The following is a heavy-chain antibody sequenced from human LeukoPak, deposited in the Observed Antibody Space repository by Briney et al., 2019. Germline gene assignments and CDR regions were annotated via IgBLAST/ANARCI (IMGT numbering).Heavy chain of an antibody. CDR3: VKVGEDYYDSSGYYRY. CDR2: ISSNGGST. V-gene: IGHV3-64D*06. J-gene: IGHJ4*02. CDR1: GFTFSSYA. D-gene: IGHD3-22*01. Sequence: GGSLRLSCSASGFTFSSYAMHWVRQAPGKGLEYVSAISSNGGSTYYADSVKGRFTISRDNSKNTLYLQMSSLRAEDMAVYYCVKVGEDYYDSSGYYRYWGQGTLVTVSS.